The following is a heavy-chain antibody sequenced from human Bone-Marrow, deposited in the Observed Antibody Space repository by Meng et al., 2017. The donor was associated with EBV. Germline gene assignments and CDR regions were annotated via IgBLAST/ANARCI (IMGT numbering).Heavy chain of an antibody. Sequence: PQGGGPVLVKPSGALSPPCAVSGGTMSGSNWWSWVRQPPGKGLEWIGEIYHSGSTNYNPSLKSRVTISVDKSKNQFSLKLSSVTAADTAVYYCARAWSVTSGFDPWGQGTLVTVSS. J-gene: IGHJ5*02. CDR3: ARAWSVTSGFDP. D-gene: IGHD2-21*02. CDR2: IYHSGST. V-gene: IGHV4-4*02. CDR1: GGTMSGSNW.